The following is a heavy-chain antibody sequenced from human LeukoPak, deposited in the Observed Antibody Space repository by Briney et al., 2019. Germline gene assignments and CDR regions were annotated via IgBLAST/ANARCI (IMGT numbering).Heavy chain of an antibody. Sequence: ASVKVSCKASGYTFTSYDINWVRQATGQGLEWMGWMNPNSGNTGYAQKFQGRVTMTRNTSISTAYMELSSLRSEDTAVYYCARGPYDFPWFDPWGQGTLVTVSS. CDR1: GYTFTSYD. CDR2: MNPNSGNT. V-gene: IGHV1-8*01. CDR3: ARGPYDFPWFDP. J-gene: IGHJ5*02. D-gene: IGHD3-3*01.